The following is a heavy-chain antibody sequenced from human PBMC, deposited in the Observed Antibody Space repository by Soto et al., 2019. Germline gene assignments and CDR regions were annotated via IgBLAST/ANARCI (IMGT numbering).Heavy chain of an antibody. CDR1: GSSIIGYY. Sequence: SETLSLTCTFSGSSIIGYYWTWIRQSPERGLEWIGYIHYSGSANHNPSLNSRLTMSVDRSKSQFSMKLASVTAADTAVYYCARGVGGSGPNWFDPWGQGTLVTVSS. CDR3: ARGVGGSGPNWFDP. J-gene: IGHJ5*02. V-gene: IGHV4-59*12. D-gene: IGHD6-19*01. CDR2: IHYSGSA.